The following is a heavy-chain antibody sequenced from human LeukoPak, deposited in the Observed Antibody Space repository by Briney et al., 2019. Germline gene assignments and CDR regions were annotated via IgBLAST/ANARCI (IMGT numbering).Heavy chain of an antibody. CDR1: GFTFSAYD. J-gene: IGHJ4*02. CDR3: AYSNSFDY. CDR2: ISRSNNV. Sequence: PGGSLRLSCAASGFTFSAYDMHWLRQAPGKGLEWVSYISRSNNVYYADSVKGRFTISRDNAKTSLHLQMNSLSAEDRAVYYCAYSNSFDYWGQGTLVTVSS. V-gene: IGHV3-69-1*01. D-gene: IGHD4-11*01.